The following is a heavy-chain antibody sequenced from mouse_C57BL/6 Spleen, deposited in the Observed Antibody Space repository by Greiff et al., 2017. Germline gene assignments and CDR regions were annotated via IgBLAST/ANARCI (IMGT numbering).Heavy chain of an antibody. D-gene: IGHD2-4*01. CDR3: ARGRDDYDAAWFAY. Sequence: EVQLQQSGPELVKPGASVKISCKASGYTFTNYYMNWVKQSHGKSLEWIGDINPNNGGTSYNQKFKGKATLTVDKSSSTAYMELRSLTSEDSAVYYCARGRDDYDAAWFAYWGQGTLVTVSA. CDR1: GYTFTNYY. V-gene: IGHV1-26*01. CDR2: INPNNGGT. J-gene: IGHJ3*01.